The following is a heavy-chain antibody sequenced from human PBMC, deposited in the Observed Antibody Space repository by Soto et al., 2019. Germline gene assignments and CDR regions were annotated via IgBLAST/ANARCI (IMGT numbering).Heavy chain of an antibody. CDR3: ARSVTGDPGYFDL. J-gene: IGHJ2*01. D-gene: IGHD7-27*01. CDR2: INPNSGGT. V-gene: IGHV1-2*04. Sequence: ASVKVSCKASGYTFTGYYMHWVRQAPGQGLEWMGWINPNSGGTNYAQKFQGWVTMTRDTSISTAYMELSRLRSDDTAVYYCARSVTGDPGYFDLWGRGTLVTVSS. CDR1: GYTFTGYY.